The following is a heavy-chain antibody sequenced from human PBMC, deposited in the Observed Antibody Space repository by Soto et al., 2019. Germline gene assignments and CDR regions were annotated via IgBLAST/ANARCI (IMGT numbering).Heavy chain of an antibody. D-gene: IGHD2-21*02. J-gene: IGHJ4*02. Sequence: QVQLVQSGAEEKKPGASVKVSCKASGYTFTSYAMHWVRQAPGHRLEWMGWINAGNGNTKYSQKFQGRVTITRDTCARTAYMALSNLRSEDTAVYYCARSIVVVTALDYWGQGTLVTVSS. CDR2: INAGNGNT. CDR3: ARSIVVVTALDY. V-gene: IGHV1-3*05. CDR1: GYTFTSYA.